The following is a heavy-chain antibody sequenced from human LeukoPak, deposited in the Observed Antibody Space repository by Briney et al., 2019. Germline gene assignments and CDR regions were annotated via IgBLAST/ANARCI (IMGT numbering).Heavy chain of an antibody. V-gene: IGHV3-73*01. J-gene: IGHJ6*02. CDR3: TTRLEPTYYYGSGSYYNADYYYGMDV. CDR2: IRSKANSYAT. D-gene: IGHD3-10*01. Sequence: GGSLRLSCAASGFTFSGYAMHWVRQASGKGLEWVGRIRSKANSYATAYAASVKGRFTISRDDSKNTAYLQMNSLKTEDTAVYYCTTRLEPTYYYGSGSYYNADYYYGMDVWGQGTTVTVSS. CDR1: GFTFSGYA.